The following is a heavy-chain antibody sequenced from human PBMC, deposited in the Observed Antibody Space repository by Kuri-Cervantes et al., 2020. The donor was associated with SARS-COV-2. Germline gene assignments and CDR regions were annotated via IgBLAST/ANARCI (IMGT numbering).Heavy chain of an antibody. V-gene: IGHV3-23*01. CDR2: ISGDGGST. CDR3: ARSDRVRELFSRMRYYYYYFKGV. CDR1: GFMFNDYA. J-gene: IGHJ6*03. Sequence: GESLKISCRASGFMFNDYAMSWVRQAPGKGLEWVSGISGDGGSTYYADSVKGRFTVSRDNPTKTLYLQMNSLRAEDTAVYYCARSDRVRELFSRMRYYYYYFKGVWGNGTTVTVSS. D-gene: IGHD3-10*01.